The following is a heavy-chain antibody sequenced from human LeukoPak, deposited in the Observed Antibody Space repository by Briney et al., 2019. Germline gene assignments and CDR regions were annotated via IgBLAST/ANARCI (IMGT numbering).Heavy chain of an antibody. CDR1: GFTFSSYG. CDR3: AKDRYYDSSGYYGVSYFDY. J-gene: IGHJ4*02. Sequence: PGGSLRLSCAASGFTFSSYGMHWVRQAPGKGLEWVAVISYDGSNKYYAGSVKGRFTISRDNSKNTLYLQMNSLRAEDTAVYYCAKDRYYDSSGYYGVSYFDYWGQGTLVTVSS. V-gene: IGHV3-30*18. D-gene: IGHD3-22*01. CDR2: ISYDGSNK.